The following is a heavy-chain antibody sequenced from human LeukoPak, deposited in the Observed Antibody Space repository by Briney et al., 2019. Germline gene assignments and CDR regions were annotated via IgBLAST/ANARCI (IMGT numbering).Heavy chain of an antibody. CDR3: ARGFLRRDYGY. CDR2: INHSGST. J-gene: IGHJ4*02. D-gene: IGHD3-16*01. CDR1: GGSFSGYY. Sequence: PSETLSLTCAVYGGSFSGYYWSWIRQPPGKGLEWIGEINHSGSTNYNPSLKSRVTISVDTSKNQFSLKLSSVTAADTAVYYCARGFLRRDYGYWGQGTLVTVSS. V-gene: IGHV4-34*01.